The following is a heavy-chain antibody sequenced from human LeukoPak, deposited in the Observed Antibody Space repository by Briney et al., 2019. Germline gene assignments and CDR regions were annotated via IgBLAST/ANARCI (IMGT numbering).Heavy chain of an antibody. D-gene: IGHD1-7*01. CDR1: GGSISSSSYY. CDR2: IYYSGST. CDR3: ARVNWNYAFYYYMDV. J-gene: IGHJ6*03. V-gene: IGHV4-39*01. Sequence: SETLSLTCTVSGGSISSSSYYWGWIRQPPGKGLEWIGSIYYSGSTYYNPSLKSRVTISVDTSKNQFSLKLSSVIAADTAVYYCARVNWNYAFYYYMDVWGKGTTVTVSS.